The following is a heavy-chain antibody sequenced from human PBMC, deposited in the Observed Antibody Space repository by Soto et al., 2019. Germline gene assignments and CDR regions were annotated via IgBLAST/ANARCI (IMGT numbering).Heavy chain of an antibody. D-gene: IGHD6-6*01. J-gene: IGHJ6*02. V-gene: IGHV4-4*07. Sequence: ETLSLTCPVSGGSISSYYWSWIRQPPGKGLEWIGRIYTSGSTNYNPSLKSRVTMSVDTSKNQFSLKLSSVTAADTAVYYCARDYSSSSSYYYYGMDVWGQGTKVTVYS. CDR1: GGSISSYY. CDR2: IYTSGST. CDR3: ARDYSSSSSYYYYGMDV.